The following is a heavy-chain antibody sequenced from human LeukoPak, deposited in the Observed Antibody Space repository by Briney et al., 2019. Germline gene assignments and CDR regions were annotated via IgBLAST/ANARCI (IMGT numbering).Heavy chain of an antibody. CDR1: GGTFSSYA. V-gene: IGHV1-18*01. J-gene: IGHJ4*02. Sequence: ASVKVSCKASGGTFSSYAISWVRQAPGQGLEWMGWISGYNGDTNYAQNLQGRVTMTADTSTSTAYMELRNLRYDDTAVYYCAKDIHPGLGSGASCCFDYWGQGTLVTVSS. CDR2: ISGYNGDT. D-gene: IGHD2-15*01. CDR3: AKDIHPGLGSGASCCFDY.